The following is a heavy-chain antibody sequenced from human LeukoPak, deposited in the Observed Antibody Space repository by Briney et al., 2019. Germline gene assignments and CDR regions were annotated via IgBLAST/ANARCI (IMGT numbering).Heavy chain of an antibody. J-gene: IGHJ4*02. CDR2: ISYNGGST. CDR3: ARDPGGYSSWYAWSDF. D-gene: IGHD6-13*01. Sequence: PGRSLRLSCAASGFTFSSYAMHWVRQAPGKGLEFVSAISYNGGSTHYANSVKGRFTISRDNSKNTLYLQMGSLRADDMAVYYCARDPGGYSSWYAWSDFWGQGTLVTVSS. CDR1: GFTFSSYA. V-gene: IGHV3-64*01.